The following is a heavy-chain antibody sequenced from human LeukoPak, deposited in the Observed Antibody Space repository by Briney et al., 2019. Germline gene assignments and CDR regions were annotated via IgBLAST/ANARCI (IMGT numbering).Heavy chain of an antibody. CDR2: IFSRGSS. D-gene: IGHD3-22*01. J-gene: IGHJ4*02. CDR1: GGSISNYY. Sequence: SETLSLTCSVSGGSISNYYWSWIRQPPGKGLEWIGYIFSRGSSNYSPSLKSRVTISVDTSKNQFSLKLSPVTAADTAVYYCARASDSSGYYDLDYWGQGTLVTVSS. CDR3: ARASDSSGYYDLDY. V-gene: IGHV4-59*01.